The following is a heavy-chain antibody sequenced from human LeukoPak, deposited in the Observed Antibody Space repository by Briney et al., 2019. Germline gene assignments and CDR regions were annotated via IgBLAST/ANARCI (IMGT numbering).Heavy chain of an antibody. Sequence: PSETLSLTCTVSGGSISSYYWSWIRQPPGKGLEWIGYIHYSGSTNYNPSLKSRVTISVDTSKNQFSLKLSSVTAADTAVYYCAREGYSYGYASINYYYYMDVWGKGTTVTVSS. CDR3: AREGYSYGYASINYYYYMDV. D-gene: IGHD5-18*01. CDR2: IHYSGST. V-gene: IGHV4-59*01. J-gene: IGHJ6*03. CDR1: GGSISSYY.